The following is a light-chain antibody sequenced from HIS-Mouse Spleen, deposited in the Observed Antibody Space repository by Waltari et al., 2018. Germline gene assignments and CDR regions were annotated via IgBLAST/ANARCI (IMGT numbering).Light chain of an antibody. CDR1: ALPKKY. CDR2: GES. Sequence: SYEPSQPPSVSVSPGQTARITCSGSALPKKYAYWYQQKSCQAPALVITGESKPPSGIHGRCSGSSSATMATLTISGAQVEDEADYYCYSTDSSGNQRVFGGGTMLTVL. V-gene: IGLV3-10*01. J-gene: IGLJ2*01. CDR3: YSTDSSGNQRV.